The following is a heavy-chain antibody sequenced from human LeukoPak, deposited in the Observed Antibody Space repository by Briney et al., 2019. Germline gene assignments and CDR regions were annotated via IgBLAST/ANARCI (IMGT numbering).Heavy chain of an antibody. V-gene: IGHV4-59*01. CDR2: IYYSGST. CDR3: ARITGDLDY. CDR1: GGSISTYY. J-gene: IGHJ4*02. Sequence: SETLSLTCTVSGGSISTYYWSWIRQPPGKGLEWIGYIYYSGSTNYNPSLKNRVTISLDTSKNQFSLRLSSVTAADTAVYYCARITGDLDYWGQGTLVTVSS. D-gene: IGHD7-27*01.